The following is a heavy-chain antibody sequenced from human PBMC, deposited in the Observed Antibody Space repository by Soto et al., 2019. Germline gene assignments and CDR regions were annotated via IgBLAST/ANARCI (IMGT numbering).Heavy chain of an antibody. D-gene: IGHD3-3*01. J-gene: IGHJ5*02. V-gene: IGHV3-23*01. CDR3: AKDSNPYYDFWSGYYTGWWFDP. CDR1: GFTFSSYA. CDR2: ISGSGGST. Sequence: EVQLLESGGGLVQPGGSLRLSCAASGFTFSSYAMSWVRQAPGKGLEWVSAISGSGGSTYYADSVKGRFTISRDNSKNTLYLQMNSLRAEDTAVYYCAKDSNPYYDFWSGYYTGWWFDPWGQGTLVTVSS.